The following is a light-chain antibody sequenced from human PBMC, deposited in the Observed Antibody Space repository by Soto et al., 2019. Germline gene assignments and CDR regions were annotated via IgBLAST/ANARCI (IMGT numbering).Light chain of an antibody. V-gene: IGLV2-14*01. CDR1: SSDVGGYNY. Sequence: QSALTQPASVSGSPGQSITISCTGTSSDVGGYNYVSWYQQHPGKAPKLMIYEVSNRPSGVCNRFSGSKSGNTAALNISGLQAEDEADYYCSSYTSSSTLGVFGGGTKLTVL. CDR3: SSYTSSSTLGV. J-gene: IGLJ2*01. CDR2: EVS.